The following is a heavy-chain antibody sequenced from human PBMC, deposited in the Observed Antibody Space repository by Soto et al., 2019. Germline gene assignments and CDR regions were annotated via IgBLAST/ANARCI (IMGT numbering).Heavy chain of an antibody. CDR3: ATGVIWIGYFTVDS. V-gene: IGHV1-69*01. Sequence: QVLLVQSGAEVKKPGSSVKISCKASGGSFGNSAINWVRQTPGQGLEWLGVFIPVYRTLNYAQKFQGRVTITADESTGTAYMTLNSLASNDTAVYYCATGVIWIGYFTVDSWGQGTRVTVSS. J-gene: IGHJ4*02. CDR2: FIPVYRTL. CDR1: GGSFGNSA. D-gene: IGHD3-3*01.